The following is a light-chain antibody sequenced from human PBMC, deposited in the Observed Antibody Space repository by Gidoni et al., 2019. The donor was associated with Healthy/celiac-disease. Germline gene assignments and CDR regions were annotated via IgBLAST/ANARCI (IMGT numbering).Light chain of an antibody. CDR2: AAS. CDR3: QQSYSTPLT. Sequence: DIQTTQSPSSLSASVGDRVTITCRASQSISSYVNWYQQKPGKAPKLLIYAASSLHSGVPSRFSGSGSGTDFTRTISSLQPEDFATYYCQQSYSTPLTFGGGTKVGIK. CDR1: QSISSY. V-gene: IGKV1-39*01. J-gene: IGKJ4*01.